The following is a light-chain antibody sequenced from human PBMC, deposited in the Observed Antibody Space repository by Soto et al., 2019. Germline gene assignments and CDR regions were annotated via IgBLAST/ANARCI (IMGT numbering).Light chain of an antibody. CDR3: QQYGSSPPSWT. J-gene: IGKJ1*01. V-gene: IGKV3-20*01. CDR2: GAS. CDR1: RSVSSSY. Sequence: ETVLTQSPGTLSLSPGERATLFCRASRSVSSSYLAWYQQKPGQAPRLLIYGASSRATGIPDRFSGSGSGTDFTLTISRLEPEDFAVYYCQQYGSSPPSWTFGQGTKVVIK.